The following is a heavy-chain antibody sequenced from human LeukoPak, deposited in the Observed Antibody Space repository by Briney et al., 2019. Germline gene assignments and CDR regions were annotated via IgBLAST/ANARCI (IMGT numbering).Heavy chain of an antibody. CDR3: ANWVRSYGLDV. CDR1: GFSFSRYD. CDR2: ISLDGSNK. J-gene: IGHJ6*02. D-gene: IGHD1-14*01. Sequence: PGRSLRLSCAASGFSFSRYDMHWVRQAPGKGLEWVAVISLDGSNKYYADSVEGRFTISRENSKNTLFLQMNSLRAEDTAVYFCANWVRSYGLDVWGQGTSVTVSS. V-gene: IGHV3-30*18.